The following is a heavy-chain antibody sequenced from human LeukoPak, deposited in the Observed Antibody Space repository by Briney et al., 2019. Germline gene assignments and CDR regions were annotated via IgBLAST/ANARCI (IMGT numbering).Heavy chain of an antibody. CDR1: GFTFSTYC. D-gene: IGHD1-26*01. V-gene: IGHV3-74*01. J-gene: IGHJ4*02. CDR2: INGDGSTT. CDR3: ASISRSVSSHFDY. Sequence: GVSLTLSCAASGFTFSTYCMHWVRQAPGKELVWVSRINGDGSTTDYADSVKGRFTISRDNAKNTLYLQMNSLRADDTSVYNCASISRSVSSHFDYRGQGTLVTVSS.